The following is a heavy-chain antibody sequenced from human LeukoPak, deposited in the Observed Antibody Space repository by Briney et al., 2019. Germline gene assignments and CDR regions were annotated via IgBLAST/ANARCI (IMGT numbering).Heavy chain of an antibody. V-gene: IGHV3-7*01. Sequence: GGSLRLSCTASGFTFSDYAMSWVRQAPGKGLEWVANIKQDGSEKYYVDSVKGRFTISRDNAKNSLYLQMNSLRAEDTAVYYCARDFDPWGQGTLVTVSS. CDR2: IKQDGSEK. CDR3: ARDFDP. J-gene: IGHJ5*02. CDR1: GFTFSDYA.